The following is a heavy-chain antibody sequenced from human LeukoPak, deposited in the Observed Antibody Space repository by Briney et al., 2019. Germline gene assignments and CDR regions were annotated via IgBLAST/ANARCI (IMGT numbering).Heavy chain of an antibody. D-gene: IGHD6-13*01. CDR3: ARSQQLVRYYFDY. Sequence: GGSLRLSCAASGFTFSSYSMNWVRQAPGKGLEWVSYISSSSSTIYYADSVKGRFTISRDNAKNSLYLQMNSLRAEDTAVYYCARSQQLVRYYFDYWGQGTLVTVSS. CDR1: GFTFSSYS. J-gene: IGHJ4*02. CDR2: ISSSSSTI. V-gene: IGHV3-48*01.